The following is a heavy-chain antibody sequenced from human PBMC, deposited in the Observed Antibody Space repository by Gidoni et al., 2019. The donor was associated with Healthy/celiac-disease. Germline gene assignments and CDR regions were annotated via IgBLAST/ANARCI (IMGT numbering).Heavy chain of an antibody. CDR1: GGSIRSGSYY. D-gene: IGHD5-12*01. CDR3: AREGDSGYDLPNNWFDP. CDR2: SDTSGSN. Sequence: VQLQESGTGLVKPSQTLSLTCTVSGGSIRSGSYYGGRTRPPAGKGLDGIGRSDTSGSNNYNPSLKSLVTISVDTSKNQFPLKLSSVTAANTAVYYCAREGDSGYDLPNNWFDPWGQGTLVTVSS. V-gene: IGHV4-61*02. J-gene: IGHJ5*02.